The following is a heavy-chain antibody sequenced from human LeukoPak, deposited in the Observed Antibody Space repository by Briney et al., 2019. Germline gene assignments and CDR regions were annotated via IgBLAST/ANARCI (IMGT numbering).Heavy chain of an antibody. CDR1: GYSFTSYW. Sequence: GESLKISCKGSGYSFTSYWIGWVRQMPGKGLERMGIIYPGNSDTTYSPSFQGQVTISADKSISTAYLQWSSLKASDTAMYYCARQDSYGYLSLYYYGMDVWGQGTTVTVSS. J-gene: IGHJ6*02. CDR2: IYPGNSDT. CDR3: ARQDSYGYLSLYYYGMDV. V-gene: IGHV5-51*01. D-gene: IGHD5-18*01.